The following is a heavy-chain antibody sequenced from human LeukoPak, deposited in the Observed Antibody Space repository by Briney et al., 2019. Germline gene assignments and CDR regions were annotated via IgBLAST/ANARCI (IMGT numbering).Heavy chain of an antibody. J-gene: IGHJ6*03. V-gene: IGHV4-59*11. CDR3: VRAPTMVRVHYYYMDV. CDR1: GAFISDHY. CDR2: IYYSGST. D-gene: IGHD3-10*01. Sequence: PSETLSLTCTISGAFISDHYWNWIRQPPGKGLEWIGYIYYSGSTNYNPSLKSRATISVDTSKIHFSLKLTSVTAADTAVYYCVRAPTMVRVHYYYMDVWGKGTTVTVS.